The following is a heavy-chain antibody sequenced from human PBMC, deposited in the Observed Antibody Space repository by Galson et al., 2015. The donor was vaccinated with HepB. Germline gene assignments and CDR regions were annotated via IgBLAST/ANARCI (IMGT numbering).Heavy chain of an antibody. CDR1: GDSVSSNSAA. D-gene: IGHD3-10*01. CDR3: ARSAGITMVRGGNWFDP. Sequence: CAISGDSVSSNSAAWNWIRQSPSRGLEWLGRTYYRSKWYNDYAVSVKSRITINPDTSKNQFSLQLNSVTPEDTAVYYCARSAGITMVRGGNWFDPWGQGTLVTVSS. J-gene: IGHJ5*02. CDR2: TYYRSKWYN. V-gene: IGHV6-1*01.